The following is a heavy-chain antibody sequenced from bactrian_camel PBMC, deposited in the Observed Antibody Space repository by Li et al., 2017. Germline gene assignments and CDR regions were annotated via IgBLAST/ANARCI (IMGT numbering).Heavy chain of an antibody. CDR3: AADEEVWRVDSSALVAC. CDR1: EYLYRANC. D-gene: IGHD5*01. CDR2: IDSLGRT. Sequence: HVQLVESGGGSVQAGGSLRLSCAASEYLYRANCMGWFRQAPGKERDWVALIDSLGRTTYTASVKGRFRISKDMDKNTLYLQMNSLQPWDTALYYCAADEEVWRVDSSALVACWGQGTQVTVS. V-gene: IGHV3S53*01. J-gene: IGHJ4*01.